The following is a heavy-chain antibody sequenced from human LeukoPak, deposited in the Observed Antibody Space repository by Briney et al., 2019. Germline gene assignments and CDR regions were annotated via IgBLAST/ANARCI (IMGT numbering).Heavy chain of an antibody. CDR1: GYSFDSGYY. Sequence: SETLSLTCTVSGYSFDSGYYWCWIRHPPGKGLEWIANIYYSGSTSYNPSLNSLITVSIDTSKNKFSLKLYSVSAADTALYYGARLYCISTSCYTIDYWGQGTLVTVSS. D-gene: IGHD2-2*02. CDR3: ARLYCISTSCYTIDY. J-gene: IGHJ4*02. CDR2: IYYSGST. V-gene: IGHV4-38-2*02.